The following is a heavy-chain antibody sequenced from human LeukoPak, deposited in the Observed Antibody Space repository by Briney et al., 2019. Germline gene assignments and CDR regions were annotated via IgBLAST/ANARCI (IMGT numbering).Heavy chain of an antibody. CDR3: ARSIRFLEWPDMDV. J-gene: IGHJ6*03. D-gene: IGHD3-3*01. Sequence: ASVKVSCKASGYTFTSCDINWVRQATGQGLEWMGWMNPNSGNTGYAQKFQGRVTMTRNTSISTAYMELSSLRSEDTAVYYCARSIRFLEWPDMDVWGKGTTVTVSS. CDR2: MNPNSGNT. CDR1: GYTFTSCD. V-gene: IGHV1-8*01.